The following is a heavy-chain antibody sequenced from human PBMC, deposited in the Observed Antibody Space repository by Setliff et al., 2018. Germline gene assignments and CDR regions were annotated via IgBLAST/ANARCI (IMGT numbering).Heavy chain of an antibody. CDR2: IKQDGSEK. CDR1: GFSFSNYW. CDR3: ARRGNKGSGWYAGIDY. D-gene: IGHD6-19*01. V-gene: IGHV3-7*01. Sequence: GGSLRLSCVASGFSFSNYWMNWVRQAPGKGLEWVANIKQDGSEKNYVDSVKGRFTISRDNAMNSLYLQMNSLRVADTAVYFCARRGNKGSGWYAGIDYWGQGTLVTVSS. J-gene: IGHJ4*02.